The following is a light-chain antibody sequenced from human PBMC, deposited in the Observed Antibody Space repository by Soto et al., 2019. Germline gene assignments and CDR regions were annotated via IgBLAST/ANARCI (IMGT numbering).Light chain of an antibody. CDR3: QQLNSYPPT. Sequence: DIQMTQSPSTLSASVGDRVTITCRASQSINSWLAWYQQKPGKAPKLLIYAASTLQSGVPSRFSGSGSGTEFTLTISSLQPEDFATYYCQQLNSYPPTFGQGTRLEIK. J-gene: IGKJ5*01. V-gene: IGKV1-5*01. CDR2: AAS. CDR1: QSINSW.